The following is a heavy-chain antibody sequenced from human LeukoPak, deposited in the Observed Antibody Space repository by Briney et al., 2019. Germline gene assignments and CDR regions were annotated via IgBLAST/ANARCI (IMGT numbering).Heavy chain of an antibody. CDR2: IYYSGST. CDR3: ARALVRYYDILTGYYYFDY. J-gene: IGHJ4*02. V-gene: IGHV4-30-4*01. Sequence: SQTLSLTCTVSGGSISSGDYYWSWIRQPPGKGLGWIGYIYYSGSTYYNPSLKSRVTISVDTSKNQFSLKLSSVTAADTAVYYCARALVRYYDILTGYYYFDYWGQGTLVTVSS. CDR1: GGSISSGDYY. D-gene: IGHD3-9*01.